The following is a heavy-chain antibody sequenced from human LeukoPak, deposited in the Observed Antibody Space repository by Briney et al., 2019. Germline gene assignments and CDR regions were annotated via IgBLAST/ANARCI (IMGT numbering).Heavy chain of an antibody. D-gene: IGHD5-24*01. CDR3: AKGGLRDGYNWVY. CDR1: GFTFSSYG. Sequence: PGGSLRLSCAASGFTFSSYGMHWVRQAPGKGLEWVAVILSDGSKEFYTDSVKGRFTISRDNSKNSLYLQMNSLRAEDTAVYYCAKGGLRDGYNWVYWGQGTLVTVSS. V-gene: IGHV3-33*06. CDR2: ILSDGSKE. J-gene: IGHJ4*02.